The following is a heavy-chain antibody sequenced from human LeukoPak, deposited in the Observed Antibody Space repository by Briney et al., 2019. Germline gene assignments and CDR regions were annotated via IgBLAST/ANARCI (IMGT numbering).Heavy chain of an antibody. CDR2: IYYSGST. Sequence: SETLSLTCTVSGGSISSYYWSWIRQPPGKGLEWIGYIYYSGSTNYNPSLKSRVTISVDTSKNQFSLKLSSVTAADTAVYYCARHLSSSLVEAFDIWGQGTMVTVSS. D-gene: IGHD6-6*01. V-gene: IGHV4-59*08. CDR3: ARHLSSSLVEAFDI. CDR1: GGSISSYY. J-gene: IGHJ3*02.